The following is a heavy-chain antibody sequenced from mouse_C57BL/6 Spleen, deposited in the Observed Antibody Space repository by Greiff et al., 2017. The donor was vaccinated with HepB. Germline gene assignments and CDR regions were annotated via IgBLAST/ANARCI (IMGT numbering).Heavy chain of an antibody. D-gene: IGHD1-1*01. J-gene: IGHJ4*01. CDR2: INPSNGGT. V-gene: IGHV1-53*01. CDR3: ARETTTVVATKAMDY. CDR1: GYTFTSYW. Sequence: QVQLQQPGPELVKPGASVKLSCKASGYTFTSYWMHWVKQRPGQGLEWIGNINPSNGGTNYNEKFKSKATLTVDKSSSTAYMQLSSLTSEDSAVYYCARETTTVVATKAMDYWGQGTSVTVSS.